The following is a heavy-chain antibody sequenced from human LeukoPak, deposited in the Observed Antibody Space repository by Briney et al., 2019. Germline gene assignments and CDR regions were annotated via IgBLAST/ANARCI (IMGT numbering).Heavy chain of an antibody. CDR2: INPNSGRT. CDR3: ARVGQSLDCGGDCYPY. Sequence: SVKLSCTASGYTFTCYYMHWVRHAPGQGLEWMGWINPNSGRTTYAQKFQGRVTMTRDTSISTAYMELSRLRSDDTAVNYCARVGQSLDCGGDCYPYWGQGTLVTVSS. J-gene: IGHJ4*02. CDR1: GYTFTCYY. D-gene: IGHD2-21*02. V-gene: IGHV1-2*02.